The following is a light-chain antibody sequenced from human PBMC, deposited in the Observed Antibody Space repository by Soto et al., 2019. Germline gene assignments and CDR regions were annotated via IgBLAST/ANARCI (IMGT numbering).Light chain of an antibody. J-gene: IGKJ2*01. CDR1: QSVLYNSNNKHY. Sequence: DIVMTQSPDSLAVSLGERATINCKSSQSVLYNSNNKHYLAWYQQRPGQPPKLLIYWASTRESGVPDRCSGSGSGTDFTLTITSLQAEDVAVYYCQQYESTPPTFGQGTKLEIK. V-gene: IGKV4-1*01. CDR3: QQYESTPPT. CDR2: WAS.